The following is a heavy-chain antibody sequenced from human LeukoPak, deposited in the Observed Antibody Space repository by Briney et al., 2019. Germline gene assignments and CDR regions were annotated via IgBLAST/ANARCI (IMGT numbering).Heavy chain of an antibody. V-gene: IGHV1-2*02. CDR3: AISPQPIYGSGSYTDY. J-gene: IGHJ4*02. D-gene: IGHD3-10*01. Sequence: GASVKVSCKASGYTFTSYYMHWVRQAPGQGLEWMGWINPNSGGTNYAQKFQGRVTMTRDTSISTAYMELSRLRSDDTAVYYCAISPQPIYGSGSYTDYWGQGTLVTVSS. CDR1: GYTFTSYY. CDR2: INPNSGGT.